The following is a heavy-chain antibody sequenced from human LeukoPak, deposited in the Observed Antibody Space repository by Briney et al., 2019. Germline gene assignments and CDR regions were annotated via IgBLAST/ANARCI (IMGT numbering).Heavy chain of an antibody. Sequence: PGGSLRLSCAASGFTFSSYWMHWVRQATGKGLVWVSRINSDGSSTSYADSVKGRFTISRDNAKNTLYLQMNSLRGEDTAVYYCARTYYYDSSGYYPFDYWGQGTLVTVSS. CDR2: INSDGSST. D-gene: IGHD3-22*01. CDR3: ARTYYYDSSGYYPFDY. CDR1: GFTFSSYW. J-gene: IGHJ4*02. V-gene: IGHV3-74*01.